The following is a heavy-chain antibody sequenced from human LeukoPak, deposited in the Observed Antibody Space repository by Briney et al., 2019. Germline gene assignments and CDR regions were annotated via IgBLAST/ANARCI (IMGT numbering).Heavy chain of an antibody. CDR1: GFTFSSNA. V-gene: IGHV3-30*03. CDR2: ISSDGSSK. D-gene: IGHD1-26*01. J-gene: IGHJ4*02. CDR3: ARGVGSGSRLRAGDY. Sequence: GGSLRLSCAASGFTFSSNAMHWVRQAPGKGLEWVASISSDGSSKYYADSVKGRFTISRDNSKNTLYLQMNSLRAEDTAVYYCARGVGSGSRLRAGDYWGQGTLVTVSS.